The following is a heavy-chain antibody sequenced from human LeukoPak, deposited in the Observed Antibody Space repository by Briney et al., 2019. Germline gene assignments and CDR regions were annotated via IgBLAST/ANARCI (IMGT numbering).Heavy chain of an antibody. CDR3: ARDGRYDFWSGSSSYFDC. CDR1: GLTVSSYS. D-gene: IGHD3-3*01. Sequence: PGGSLRLSCAASGLTVSSYSMNWVRQAPGKGLEWVSGINWNGVSTRYADSVKGRFTISRDNAKNSLYLRMNSLRAEDTALYYCARDGRYDFWSGSSSYFDCWGQGTLVTVSS. J-gene: IGHJ4*02. CDR2: INWNGVST. V-gene: IGHV3-20*04.